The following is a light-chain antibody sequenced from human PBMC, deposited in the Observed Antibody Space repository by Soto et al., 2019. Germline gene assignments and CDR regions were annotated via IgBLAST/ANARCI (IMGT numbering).Light chain of an antibody. V-gene: IGLV7-46*01. Sequence: QAVVTQEPSLTVSPGGTVTLTCGSSTGAVTSGHYPYWFQQKPGQAPRTLIYDASNKHSWTPARFSGSLLGGKAALTLSGAQPGDGAEYYCLLSYSGARGGVFGGGTQLTVL. CDR3: LLSYSGARGGV. CDR1: TGAVTSGHY. J-gene: IGLJ3*02. CDR2: DAS.